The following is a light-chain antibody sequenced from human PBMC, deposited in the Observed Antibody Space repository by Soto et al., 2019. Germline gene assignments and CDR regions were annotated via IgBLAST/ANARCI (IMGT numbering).Light chain of an antibody. V-gene: IGLV2-14*01. J-gene: IGLJ3*02. Sequence: QSVLTQAASVSGSPGQSITISCTGTSSDVGGYNSVSWYQQHPGKAPKLMIYEVSNRPSGVSSRFSGSKSANTASLTISGLQAEDEADYSCSSYTGTSALLFGGGTKVTVL. CDR3: SSYTGTSALL. CDR1: SSDVGGYNS. CDR2: EVS.